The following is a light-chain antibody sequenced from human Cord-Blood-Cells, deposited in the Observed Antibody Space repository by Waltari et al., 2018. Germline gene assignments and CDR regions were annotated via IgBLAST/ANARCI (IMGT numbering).Light chain of an antibody. J-gene: IGLJ3*02. CDR2: RNK. Sequence: QSVLTQPPSASGSPGLRVNIPCSGRSSNLGRNHGYWYQLPPGTAPKLLIYRNKQRPSGVPDRFSGSKSGTSASLAISGLRSEDEADYYCAAWDDSLSGWVFGGGTKLTVL. CDR1: SSNLGRNH. CDR3: AAWDDSLSGWV. V-gene: IGLV1-47*01.